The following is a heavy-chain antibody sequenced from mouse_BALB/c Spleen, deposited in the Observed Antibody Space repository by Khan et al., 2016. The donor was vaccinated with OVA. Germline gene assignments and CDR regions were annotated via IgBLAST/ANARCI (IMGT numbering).Heavy chain of an antibody. D-gene: IGHD1-1*01. Sequence: EVQLQQSGPGLLKPSQSLSLTCNATGYSITSDYAWNWIRQFPGNKLEWVSYITYSGSTTYSASLRSRIAFTRETSTNQFFLQLNSLTTEDTASYYCARGRLLLRYADYFDYWGQGTTVTVSS. CDR3: ARGRLLLRYADYFDY. CDR2: ITYSGST. CDR1: GYSITSDYA. V-gene: IGHV3-2*02. J-gene: IGHJ2*01.